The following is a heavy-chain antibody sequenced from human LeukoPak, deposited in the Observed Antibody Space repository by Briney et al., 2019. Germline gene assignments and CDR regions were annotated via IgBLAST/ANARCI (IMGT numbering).Heavy chain of an antibody. CDR3: ARGADGVSSNSRGWFDP. CDR1: GLTFDDYA. CDR2: ISTSSSYI. V-gene: IGHV3-21*01. Sequence: PGGSLRLSCAASGLTFDDYAMHWVRQAPGKGLEWVSSISTSSSYIYYADSVKGRFTISRDNARNSLYLQMNTLRAEDTAVYSCARGADGVSSNSRGWFDPWGQGTLVTVSS. D-gene: IGHD2-15*01. J-gene: IGHJ5*02.